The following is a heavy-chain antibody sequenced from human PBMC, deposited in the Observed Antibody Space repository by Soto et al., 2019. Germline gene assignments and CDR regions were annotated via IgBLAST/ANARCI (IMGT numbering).Heavy chain of an antibody. CDR1: GFTFSSYS. Sequence: GGSLRLSCAASGFTFSSYSMNWVRQAPGKGLEWVSYISSSSRTIYYADSVKGRFTISRDNAKSSLYLQMNSLRAEDTAVYYCARDSQPYCSSTSCYGTQNWFDPWGQGTLVTVSS. D-gene: IGHD2-2*01. J-gene: IGHJ5*02. CDR3: ARDSQPYCSSTSCYGTQNWFDP. V-gene: IGHV3-48*01. CDR2: ISSSSRTI.